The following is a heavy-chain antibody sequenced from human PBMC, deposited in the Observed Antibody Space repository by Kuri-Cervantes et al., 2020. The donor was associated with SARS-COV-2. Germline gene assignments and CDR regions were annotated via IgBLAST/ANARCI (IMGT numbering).Heavy chain of an antibody. CDR1: GFTSSGHW. D-gene: IGHD2-15*01. V-gene: IGHV3-74*01. CDR3: ARDWVYCSGGSCYSWFDP. CDR2: INPDGSYT. Sequence: GESLKISCAASGFTSSGHWIHWVRQAPGKGLVWVSRINPDGSYTNNADSVKGRFTLSRDNAKNSLYLQVNSLRAEDTAVYYCARDWVYCSGGSCYSWFDPWGQGTLVTVSS. J-gene: IGHJ5*02.